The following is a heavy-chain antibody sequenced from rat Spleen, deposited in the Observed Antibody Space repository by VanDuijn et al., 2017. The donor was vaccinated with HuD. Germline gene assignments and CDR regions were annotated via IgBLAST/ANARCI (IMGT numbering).Heavy chain of an antibody. J-gene: IGHJ2*01. D-gene: IGHD1-6*01. CDR1: GFTFSHYD. CDR3: ARRHYGYTDYFDY. CDR2: ISPGGGST. Sequence: EVQLVESGGGLVQPGRSMKLSCAASGFTFSHYDMAWVRQTPTKGLEWVASISPGGGSTYYRDSVKGRFTISRDNAKSNLSLQMDSLRSEDTATYYCARRHYGYTDYFDYWGQGVMVTVSS. V-gene: IGHV5-25*01.